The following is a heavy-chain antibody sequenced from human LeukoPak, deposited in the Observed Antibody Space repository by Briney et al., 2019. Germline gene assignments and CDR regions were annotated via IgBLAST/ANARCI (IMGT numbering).Heavy chain of an antibody. CDR1: GGSISSGGYY. D-gene: IGHD2-2*01. CDR2: IYYSGST. J-gene: IGHJ4*02. Sequence: SQTLSLTCTVSGGSISSGGYYWSWIRQHPGKGLEWIGYIYYSGSTYYNPSLKSRVTISVDTSKNQFSLKLSSVTAADTAVYYCARVYTTTCYHNCYFDYWGQGTLVTVSS. CDR3: ARVYTTTCYHNCYFDY. V-gene: IGHV4-31*03.